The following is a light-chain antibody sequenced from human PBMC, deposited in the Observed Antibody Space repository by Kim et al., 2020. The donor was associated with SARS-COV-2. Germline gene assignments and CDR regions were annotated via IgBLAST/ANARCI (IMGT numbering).Light chain of an antibody. CDR3: SSYAGSNFVL. Sequence: QSALTQPASVSASPGQSITISCSGTSSNVGSYNLVSWYQQHPGKAPKLIFYEVNKRPAGVSSRFSASKSGNTASLSISGLQAEDEADYYCSSYAGSNFVLFGGGTQLTVL. CDR2: EVN. J-gene: IGLJ2*01. V-gene: IGLV2-23*02. CDR1: SSNVGSYNL.